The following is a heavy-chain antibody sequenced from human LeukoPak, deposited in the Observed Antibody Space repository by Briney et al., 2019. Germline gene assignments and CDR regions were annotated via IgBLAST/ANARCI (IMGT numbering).Heavy chain of an antibody. D-gene: IGHD3-10*01. CDR1: GFTFSSYW. CDR2: IRYNGNNQ. J-gene: IGHJ6*03. Sequence: PGGSLRLSCAASGFTFSSYWMSWVRQAPGKGLEWVAFIRYNGNNQYYADPVKGRFTISRDNSKNTLYLQMNSLKGDDTAVYYCAKDSAFYYIDVWGKGTTVIISS. CDR3: AKDSAFYYIDV. V-gene: IGHV3-30*02.